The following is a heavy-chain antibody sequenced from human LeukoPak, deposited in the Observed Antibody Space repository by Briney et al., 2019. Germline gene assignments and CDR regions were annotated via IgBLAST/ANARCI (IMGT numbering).Heavy chain of an antibody. J-gene: IGHJ6*02. CDR2: ITTSTTVPHI. CDR3: ARALGDQPDYYYGMDV. D-gene: IGHD3-16*01. V-gene: IGHV3-21*01. CDR1: GYTFSTYS. Sequence: PGESLRLSCAASGYTFSTYSMNWVRHAPGSGLEWVSSITTSTTVPHILYADSGTGRFAISRNNADNSLFLQMNSLRAEDTAVYYGARALGDQPDYYYGMDVWGQGTTVTVSS.